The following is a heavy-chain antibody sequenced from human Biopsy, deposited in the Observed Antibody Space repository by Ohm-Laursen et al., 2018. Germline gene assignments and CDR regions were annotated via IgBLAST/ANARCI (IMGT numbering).Heavy chain of an antibody. D-gene: IGHD1-26*01. Sequence: GASVKVSCKAPGGTFSNYGVNWVRQAPGQGLEWLGGNIPILGTGNYAQKFQDRVTVAADTSTSTATMELRSLRSDDTAVYYCARGGLNYWYFDLWGRGTLVTVSS. J-gene: IGHJ2*01. V-gene: IGHV1-69*06. CDR2: NIPILGTG. CDR1: GGTFSNYG. CDR3: ARGGLNYWYFDL.